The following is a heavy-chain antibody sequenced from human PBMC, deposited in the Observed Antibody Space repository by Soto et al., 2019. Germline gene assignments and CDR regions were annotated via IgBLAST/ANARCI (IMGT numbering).Heavy chain of an antibody. CDR3: ARDLTSGDY. CDR1: GYIFTNYY. V-gene: IGHV1-46*01. Sequence: QVQLVQSGAEVKNPGASVKLSCKASGYIFTNYYIHWVRQAPGQGLEWMAIINPSGGSTNYEQKFQGRVTLARDTFTNTVYMELSSLRSEDTAIYYCARDLTSGDYWGQGTLVTVSS. CDR2: INPSGGST. D-gene: IGHD7-27*01. J-gene: IGHJ4*02.